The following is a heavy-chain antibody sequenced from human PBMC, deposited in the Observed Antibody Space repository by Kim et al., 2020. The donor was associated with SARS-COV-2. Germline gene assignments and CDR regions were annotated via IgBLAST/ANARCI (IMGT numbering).Heavy chain of an antibody. CDR3: ARDTCAQGWSDEFDY. Sequence: GGSLRLSCAASGFTFSSFWMNWVRQAPGKGLEWVANINQHGSETKYVDSVKGRFTISRDNAKNTVYLQMNNLRVEDRAVYYCARDTCAQGWSDEFDY. D-gene: IGHD1-26*01. CDR2: INQHGSET. CDR1: GFTFSSFW. V-gene: IGHV3-7*01. J-gene: IGHJ4*01.